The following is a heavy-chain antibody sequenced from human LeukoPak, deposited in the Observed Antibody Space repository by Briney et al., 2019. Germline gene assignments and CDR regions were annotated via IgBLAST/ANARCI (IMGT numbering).Heavy chain of an antibody. CDR1: GFTFDDYG. Sequence: GGSLRLSCAASGFTFDDYGMSWVRQAPGKGLEWVSDIKWNGGGTGYADSVKGRFTISRDNAKNSLYLQMNSLRAEDTAVYYCAELGITMIGGVWGKGTTVTISS. CDR3: AELGITMIGGV. V-gene: IGHV3-20*04. CDR2: IKWNGGGT. J-gene: IGHJ6*04. D-gene: IGHD3-10*02.